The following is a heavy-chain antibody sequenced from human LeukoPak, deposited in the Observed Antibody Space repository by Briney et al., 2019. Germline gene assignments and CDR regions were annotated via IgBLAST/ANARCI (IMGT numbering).Heavy chain of an antibody. CDR3: AINRGGDDAFDI. CDR1: GGYISSYY. Sequence: SETLSLTCSVSGGYISSYYWSWIRQPPGKGLEWIGEINHSGSTNYNPSLKSRVTISVDTSKNQFSLKLSSVTAADTAVYYCAINRGGDDAFDIWGQGTMVTVSS. J-gene: IGHJ3*02. V-gene: IGHV4-34*01. CDR2: INHSGST. D-gene: IGHD2-21*02.